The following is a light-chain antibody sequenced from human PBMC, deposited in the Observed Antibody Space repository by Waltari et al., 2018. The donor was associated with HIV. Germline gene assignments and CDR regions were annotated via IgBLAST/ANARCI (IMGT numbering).Light chain of an antibody. CDR1: QSAGTW. Sequence: IQMTQSPSTLSASIGDRVNITCRASQSAGTWLAWYQQKAGKAPDLLIYGASTLEHGVPLRFSGTGSGTEFTLTISDLQSDDIATYFRQQYNSGSRTFGPGTKV. CDR2: GAS. V-gene: IGKV1-5*03. CDR3: QQYNSGSRT. J-gene: IGKJ3*01.